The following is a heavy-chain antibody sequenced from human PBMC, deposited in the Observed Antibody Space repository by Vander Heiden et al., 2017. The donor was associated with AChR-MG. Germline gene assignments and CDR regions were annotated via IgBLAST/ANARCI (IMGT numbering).Heavy chain of an antibody. D-gene: IGHD2-15*01. V-gene: IGHV3-30-3*01. CDR3: ARDGRPIGYCSCGSCYSHY. J-gene: IGHJ4*02. CDR2: ISYDGSNK. Sequence: QVQLVESGGGVVQPGRSLSLSCAAPGFTFSSYARHWVRQAPGKGLEWVAVISYDGSNKYYADSVKGRFTISRDNSKNTLYLQMNSLRAEDTAVYYCARDGRPIGYCSCGSCYSHYWGQGTLVTVSS. CDR1: GFTFSSYA.